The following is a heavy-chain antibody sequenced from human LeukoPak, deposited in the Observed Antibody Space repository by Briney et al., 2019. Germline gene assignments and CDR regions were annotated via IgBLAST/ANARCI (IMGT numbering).Heavy chain of an antibody. J-gene: IGHJ4*02. CDR2: ISSSGSTI. V-gene: IGHV3-48*03. CDR3: ARQNDDYGDYRFDY. CDR1: GFTFSSYE. Sequence: GGSLRLSCAASGFTFSSYEMNWVRQAPGKGLEWVPYISSSGSTIYYADSVKGRFTISRDNAKNSLCLQMNSLRAEDTAVYYCARQNDDYGDYRFDYWGQGTLVTVSS. D-gene: IGHD4-17*01.